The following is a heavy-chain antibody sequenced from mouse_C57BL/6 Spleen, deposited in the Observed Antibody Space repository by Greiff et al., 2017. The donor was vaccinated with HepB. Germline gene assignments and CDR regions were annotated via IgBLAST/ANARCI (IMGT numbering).Heavy chain of an antibody. Sequence: QVQLQQPGAELVMPGASVKLSCKASGYTFTSYWMHWVKQRPGQGLEWIGEIDPSDSYTNYNQKFKGKSTLTVDKSSSTAYMQLSILTSVDSAVYYCARRVYYSNSYWYFDVWGTGTTVTVSS. CDR1: GYTFTSYW. D-gene: IGHD2-5*01. CDR3: ARRVYYSNSYWYFDV. CDR2: IDPSDSYT. J-gene: IGHJ1*03. V-gene: IGHV1-69*01.